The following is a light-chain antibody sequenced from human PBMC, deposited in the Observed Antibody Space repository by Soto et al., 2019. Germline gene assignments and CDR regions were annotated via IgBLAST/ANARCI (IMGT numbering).Light chain of an antibody. CDR2: GAS. V-gene: IGKV3-20*01. CDR1: QSVSSSC. Sequence: EIVLTQSPGTLSLSPGERATLSCRASQSVSSSCLAWYRQKPGQAPSLLIYGASSRATGIPDRFSGSGSGTEFTLTIGRLEPEDFAVYYCQQYGSSPQTFGQGTKVEIK. J-gene: IGKJ1*01. CDR3: QQYGSSPQT.